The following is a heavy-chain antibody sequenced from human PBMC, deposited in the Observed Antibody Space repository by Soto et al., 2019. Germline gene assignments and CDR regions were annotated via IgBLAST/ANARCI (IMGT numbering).Heavy chain of an antibody. V-gene: IGHV5-10-1*01. CDR3: AISPNSGITATPWFDS. J-gene: IGHJ5*01. CDR1: GYSFTSYW. D-gene: IGHD1-20*01. Sequence: PGESLKISCKGSGYSFTSYWISWVRQMPGKGLEWMGRIDPSDSYTNYSPSFQGHVTISADKSISTAYLQWSSLKASDTAMYYCAISPNSGITATPWFDSWAQETRLPVSS. CDR2: IDPSDSYT.